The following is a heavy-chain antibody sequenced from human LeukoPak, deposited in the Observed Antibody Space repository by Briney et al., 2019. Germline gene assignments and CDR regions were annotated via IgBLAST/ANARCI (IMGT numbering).Heavy chain of an antibody. CDR2: IYTSGST. D-gene: IGHD3-10*01. CDR1: GYSISSAYY. V-gene: IGHV4-61*02. Sequence: SETLSLTCTVSGYSISSAYYWTWIRQPAGKGLEWIGRIYTSGSTNYNPSLKSRVTISVDTSKNQFSLKLRSVTATDTAVYYCAREVLSMVRGVIPKEAWGWFDPWGQGTLVTVSS. CDR3: AREVLSMVRGVIPKEAWGWFDP. J-gene: IGHJ5*02.